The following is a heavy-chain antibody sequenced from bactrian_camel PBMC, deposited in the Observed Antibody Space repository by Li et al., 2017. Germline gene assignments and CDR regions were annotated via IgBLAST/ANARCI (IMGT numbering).Heavy chain of an antibody. CDR3: AAVCGQLTH. CDR2: ISSGRFDST. Sequence: SGGGSVQPGGSLRLSCAASGDTSGYKCMGWFRQAPGKEREGVAAISSGRFDSTTYSDAVKGRFTISRDRSKNMLYLQMNSLKTEDTAVYYCAAVCGQLTHWGQGTQVTVS. CDR1: GDTSGYKC. D-gene: IGHD8*01. J-gene: IGHJ4*01. V-gene: IGHV3S41*01.